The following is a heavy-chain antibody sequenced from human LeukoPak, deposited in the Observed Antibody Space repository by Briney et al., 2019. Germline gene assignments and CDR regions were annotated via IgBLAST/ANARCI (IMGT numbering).Heavy chain of an antibody. J-gene: IGHJ3*02. CDR2: INPNSGGT. CDR1: GYTFTGYY. D-gene: IGHD6-19*01. V-gene: IGHV1-2*02. CDR3: ARESSGWYEGAFDI. Sequence: AASVKVSCKASGYTFTGYYMHWVRQAPGQGLEWMGWINPNSGGTNYAQKFQGRVTMTRDTSISTAYMELSRLRSDDTAVYYCARESSGWYEGAFDIWGQGTMVTVSS.